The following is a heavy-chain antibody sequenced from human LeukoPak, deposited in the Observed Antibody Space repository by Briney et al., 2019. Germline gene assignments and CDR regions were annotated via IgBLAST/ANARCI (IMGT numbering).Heavy chain of an antibody. J-gene: IGHJ6*02. V-gene: IGHV4-34*01. CDR1: GGSISSYY. Sequence: SETLSLTCTVSGGSISSYYWSWIRQPPGKGLEWIGEINHSGSTNYNPSLKSRVTISVDTSKNQFSLKLSSVTAADTAVYYCARGLHYNILTGGMDVWGQGTTVIVSS. CDR2: INHSGST. D-gene: IGHD3-9*01. CDR3: ARGLHYNILTGGMDV.